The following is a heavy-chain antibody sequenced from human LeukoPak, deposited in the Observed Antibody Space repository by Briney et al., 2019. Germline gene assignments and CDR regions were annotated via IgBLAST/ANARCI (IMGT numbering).Heavy chain of an antibody. CDR1: GYTFTGYY. Sequence: ASVKVSCKASGYTFTGYYMHWVRQAPGQGLEWMGWINPNSGGTNYAQKFQGRVTMTRDTSISAAYMELSRLRSDDTAVYYCARAYYDFWSGYTPSYYYYMDVWGKGTTVTVSS. J-gene: IGHJ6*03. CDR3: ARAYYDFWSGYTPSYYYYMDV. V-gene: IGHV1-2*02. D-gene: IGHD3-3*01. CDR2: INPNSGGT.